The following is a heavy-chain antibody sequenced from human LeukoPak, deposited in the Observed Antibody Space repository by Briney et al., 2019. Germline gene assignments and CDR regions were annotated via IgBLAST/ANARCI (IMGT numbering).Heavy chain of an antibody. CDR3: AIPGVSDY. V-gene: IGHV1-69*13. CDR1: GGTLISYT. CDR2: IIPIFGTA. J-gene: IGHJ4*02. Sequence: ASVKVSCKASGGTLISYTITWVRQAPGQGLEWMGGIIPIFGTADYAQKFQGRVTITADESTSTAYMELSSLRSEDTAVYYCAIPGVSDYWGQGTLVTVSS.